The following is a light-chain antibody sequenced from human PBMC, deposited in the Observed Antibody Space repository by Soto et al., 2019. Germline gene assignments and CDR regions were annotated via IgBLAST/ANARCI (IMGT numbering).Light chain of an antibody. Sequence: QSALTPPASVSGSPGQSITISCTGTSSDIGGYNYVSWCQQHPGKAPKVMIYDVSSRPSGVSDRFSGSKSGNTASLTISGLQAEDEADYYCNSYTRSGTGVFGGGTKLTVL. CDR3: NSYTRSGTGV. CDR2: DVS. CDR1: SSDIGGYNY. J-gene: IGLJ3*02. V-gene: IGLV2-14*03.